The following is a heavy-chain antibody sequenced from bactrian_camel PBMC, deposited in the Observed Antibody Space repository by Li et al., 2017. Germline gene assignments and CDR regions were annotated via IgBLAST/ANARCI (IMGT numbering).Heavy chain of an antibody. CDR3: AGSVGSWAVRCGLSHSTYTY. J-gene: IGHJ4*01. CDR2: IDDDGAT. CDR1: AYTLRPYC. Sequence: LRLSCEAYAYTLRPYCMGWFRQSPGKEREGVAVIDDDGATIYGDSVKGRVTFSKGNGRLTLYLQMDCLKPEDTAMYYCAGSVGSWAVRCGLSHSTYTYWGQGTQVTVS. D-gene: IGHD6*01. V-gene: IGHV3S10*01.